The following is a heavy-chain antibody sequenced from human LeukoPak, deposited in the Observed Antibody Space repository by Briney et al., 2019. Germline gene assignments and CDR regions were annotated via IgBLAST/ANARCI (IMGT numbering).Heavy chain of an antibody. D-gene: IGHD5-18*01. CDR2: IYSSGST. J-gene: IGHJ4*02. V-gene: IGHV4-59*01. CDR1: GGSISSYS. CDR3: ARRLPI. Sequence: SETLSLTCTVSGGSISSYSWNWIRQPPGQGLEWIGIIYSSGSTNYNPSLKSRGTISVDTSKNQFSLKLSSVTAADTAVYYCARRLPIWGQGPLVPVSS.